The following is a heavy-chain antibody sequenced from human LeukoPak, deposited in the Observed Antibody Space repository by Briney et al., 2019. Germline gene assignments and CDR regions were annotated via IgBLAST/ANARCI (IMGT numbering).Heavy chain of an antibody. D-gene: IGHD3-22*01. J-gene: IGHJ4*02. V-gene: IGHV3-7*01. Sequence: GVSLRLSCAASGFTFSSYWMSWVRQAPGEALEWVANIKQDGSEKYCVDSVKGRFTISRENAKNSLYLQMNSLRAEDTAVYYCARNTYPYDSSGYYPYYFDYWGQGTLVTVSS. CDR2: IKQDGSEK. CDR3: ARNTYPYDSSGYYPYYFDY. CDR1: GFTFSSYW.